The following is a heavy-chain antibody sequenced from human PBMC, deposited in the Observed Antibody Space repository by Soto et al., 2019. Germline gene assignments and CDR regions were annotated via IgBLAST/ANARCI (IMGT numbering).Heavy chain of an antibody. V-gene: IGHV3-23*01. CDR2: ISGSGGST. CDR1: GFTFSSYA. Sequence: PGGSLRLSCAASGFTFSSYAMIWVRQAPGKGLELVSAISGSGGSTYYADSVKGRFTISRDNSKNTLYLQMNSLRAEDTAVYYCAKVPTAGYSSSWYGGYFDYWGQGTLVTVSS. CDR3: AKVPTAGYSSSWYGGYFDY. D-gene: IGHD6-13*01. J-gene: IGHJ4*02.